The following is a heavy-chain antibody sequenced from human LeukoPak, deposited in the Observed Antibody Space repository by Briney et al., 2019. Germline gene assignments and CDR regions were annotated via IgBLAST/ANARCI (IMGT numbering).Heavy chain of an antibody. Sequence: PGGSLRLSCAASGFTFSSYAMHWVRQAPGKGLEWVAVISYDGSNKYYADSVKGRFTISRDNSKNTLYLQMNSLRAEDTAVYYCARDWSRVTMDDYWGQGTLVTVSS. D-gene: IGHD3-10*01. CDR2: ISYDGSNK. CDR1: GFTFSSYA. V-gene: IGHV3-30-3*01. CDR3: ARDWSRVTMDDY. J-gene: IGHJ4*02.